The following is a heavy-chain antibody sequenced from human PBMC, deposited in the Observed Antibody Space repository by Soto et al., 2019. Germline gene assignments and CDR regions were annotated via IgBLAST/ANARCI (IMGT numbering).Heavy chain of an antibody. V-gene: IGHV1-18*01. CDR2: ISAYNGNT. CDR1: GYTFTSYG. Sequence: QFQLVQSGTEVKKPGASVKVSCKASGYTFTSYGISWVRQAPGQGLEWMGWISAYNGNTNYAQNLQGRVTMTTDTSTSTDYMELRSLRSVDTAVYYCASDVYCSSASCYLARASWWFDPWGQGPLVTVSS. J-gene: IGHJ5*02. CDR3: ASDVYCSSASCYLARASWWFDP. D-gene: IGHD2-2*01.